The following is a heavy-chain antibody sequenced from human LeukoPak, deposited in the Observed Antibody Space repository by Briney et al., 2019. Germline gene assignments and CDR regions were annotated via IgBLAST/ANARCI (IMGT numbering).Heavy chain of an antibody. CDR2: ISGSGGST. Sequence: GGSLRLSCAASGFTFSSYAMSWVRQAPGKGLEWVSAISGSGGSTYYADSVKGRFTISRDNSKNTLYLQMNSLRAEDTAVYYCAKGRRNLIAVAGTPQDYWGQGTLVTVSP. J-gene: IGHJ4*02. D-gene: IGHD6-19*01. CDR3: AKGRRNLIAVAGTPQDY. V-gene: IGHV3-23*01. CDR1: GFTFSSYA.